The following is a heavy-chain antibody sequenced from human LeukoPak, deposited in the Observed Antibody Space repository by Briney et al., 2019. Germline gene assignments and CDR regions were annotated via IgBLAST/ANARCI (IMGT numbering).Heavy chain of an antibody. V-gene: IGHV1-18*01. Sequence: EWMGWISAYNGNTNYAQKLQGRVTMTTDTSTSTAYMELRSLRSDDTAVYYCAREVYGRFDYWGQGTLVTVSS. D-gene: IGHD4-17*01. CDR3: AREVYGRFDY. J-gene: IGHJ4*02. CDR2: ISAYNGNT.